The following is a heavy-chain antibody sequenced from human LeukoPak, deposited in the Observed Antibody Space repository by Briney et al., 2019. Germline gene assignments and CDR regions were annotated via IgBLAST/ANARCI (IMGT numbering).Heavy chain of an antibody. Sequence: ASVKVSCKASGYTFTSYDINWVRQATGQGLEWMGWMNPNSGNTGYAQKFQGRVTITRNTSISTAYMELSSLRSEDTAVYYCARDRYYYDSSTYTPLFQHWGQGTLVTVSS. CDR3: ARDRYYYDSSTYTPLFQH. D-gene: IGHD3-22*01. CDR1: GYTFTSYD. CDR2: MNPNSGNT. J-gene: IGHJ1*01. V-gene: IGHV1-8*03.